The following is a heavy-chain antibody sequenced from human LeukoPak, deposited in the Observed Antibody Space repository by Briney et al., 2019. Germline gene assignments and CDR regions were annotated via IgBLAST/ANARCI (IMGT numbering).Heavy chain of an antibody. Sequence: VASVKVSCKASGYTFISYGISWVRQAPGQGLEWMGWISGYNGNTNYAQNLQGRVTMTTDTSTSTAYMELRSLRSDDTAVYYCARGLGVVTAQSEQPKPRYFDLWGRGTQVIVSS. CDR1: GYTFISYG. V-gene: IGHV1-18*01. J-gene: IGHJ2*01. CDR2: ISGYNGNT. CDR3: ARGLGVVTAQSEQPKPRYFDL. D-gene: IGHD2-21*02.